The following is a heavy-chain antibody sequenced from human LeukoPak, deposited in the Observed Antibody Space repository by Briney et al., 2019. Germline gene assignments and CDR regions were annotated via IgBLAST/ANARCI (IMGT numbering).Heavy chain of an antibody. CDR3: AKSVGYHSDRSGYYWLGTFDS. CDR1: GFTFSTYP. CDR2: ISGGGVNT. J-gene: IGHJ4*02. V-gene: IGHV3-23*01. D-gene: IGHD3-22*01. Sequence: PGGSLRLSCVASGFTFSTYPMSWVRQAAGKGLEWVSAISGGGVNTYYADSVKGRFTISRGESKNTLYLQINSLRAEDTAVYYCAKSVGYHSDRSGYYWLGTFDSWGQGTLVTVSS.